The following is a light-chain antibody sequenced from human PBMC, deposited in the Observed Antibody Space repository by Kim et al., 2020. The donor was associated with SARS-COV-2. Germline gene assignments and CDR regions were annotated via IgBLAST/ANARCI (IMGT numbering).Light chain of an antibody. CDR1: QSVSSN. CDR3: QQYNNWRGT. Sequence: VSPGERATLSCRASQSVSSNLAWYQQKPGQAPRLLIYGASSRTTGIPARFSGSGSGTEFTLTISSLQSEDFAVYYCQQYNNWRGTFGGGTKVDIK. V-gene: IGKV3-15*01. J-gene: IGKJ4*01. CDR2: GAS.